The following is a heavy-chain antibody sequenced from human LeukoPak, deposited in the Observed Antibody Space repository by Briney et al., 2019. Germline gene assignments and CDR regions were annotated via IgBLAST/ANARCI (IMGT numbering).Heavy chain of an antibody. CDR1: GFTFSSYE. CDR3: ARGREGQQLVRLRSYYYMDV. CDR2: ISRSSSYI. V-gene: IGHV3-21*01. J-gene: IGHJ6*03. Sequence: PGGSLRLSCAASGFTFSSYEMNWVRQAPGKGLEWVSSISRSSSYIYYADSVKGRFTISRDNAKNSLYLQMNSLRVEDTAVYYCARGREGQQLVRLRSYYYMDVWGKGTTVTVSS. D-gene: IGHD6-13*01.